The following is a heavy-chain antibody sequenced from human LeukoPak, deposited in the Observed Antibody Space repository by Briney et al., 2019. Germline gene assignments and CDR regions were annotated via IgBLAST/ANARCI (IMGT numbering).Heavy chain of an antibody. CDR2: IYTSGST. V-gene: IGHV4-4*07. Sequence: SETLSLTCTVSGGSISSYYWSWIRQAAGKGLEWIGRIYTSGSTNYNPSLKSPVTMSVDTSKNQFSLKVSSVTAADTAVYYCARGSVNTAFDIWGQGTMATVSS. CDR1: GGSISSYY. J-gene: IGHJ3*02. CDR3: ARGSVNTAFDI.